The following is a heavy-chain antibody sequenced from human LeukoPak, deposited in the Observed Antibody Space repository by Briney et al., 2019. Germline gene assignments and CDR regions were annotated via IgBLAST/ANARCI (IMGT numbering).Heavy chain of an antibody. V-gene: IGHV5-51*01. CDR3: ARHGRGNYYDSSGYYGPVVY. Sequence: GEPLKISCKGSGYSFTSYWIGWVRQMPGKGLEWMGIIYPGDSDTRYSPSFQGQVTISADKSISTAYLQWSSLKASDTAMYYCARHGRGNYYDSSGYYGPVVYWGQGTPVTVSS. CDR2: IYPGDSDT. J-gene: IGHJ4*02. CDR1: GYSFTSYW. D-gene: IGHD3-22*01.